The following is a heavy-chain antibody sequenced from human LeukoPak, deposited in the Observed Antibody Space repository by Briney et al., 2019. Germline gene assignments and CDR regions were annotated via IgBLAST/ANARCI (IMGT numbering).Heavy chain of an antibody. V-gene: IGHV4-59*01. CDR2: IYYSGST. D-gene: IGHD6-6*01. CDR3: ARDKLRAARPYAFDI. CDR1: GGSISSYY. Sequence: SETLSLTCTVSGGSISSYYWSWIRQPPGKGLEWFGYIYYSGSTNYNPSLKSRVTISVDTSKNQFSLKLSSVTAADPAVDYCARDKLRAARPYAFDIWGQGTMVTVSS. J-gene: IGHJ3*02.